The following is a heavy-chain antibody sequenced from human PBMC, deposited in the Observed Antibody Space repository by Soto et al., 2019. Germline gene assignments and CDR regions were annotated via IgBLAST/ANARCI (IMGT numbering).Heavy chain of an antibody. CDR3: ERLRNYRDALDV. CDR2: ISSNGGSI. D-gene: IGHD1-7*01. Sequence: GGSLRLSCAASGFTFSSYAMHWVRQAPGKGLEYVSAISSNGGSIYYGNSVKGRFTISRDNSKNTLYLQMGSLRAEDMAVYYCERLRNYRDALDVWRRGTTVPGSS. J-gene: IGHJ6*01. CDR1: GFTFSSYA. V-gene: IGHV3-64*01.